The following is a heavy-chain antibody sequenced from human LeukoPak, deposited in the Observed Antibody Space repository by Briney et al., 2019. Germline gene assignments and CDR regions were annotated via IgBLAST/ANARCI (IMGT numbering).Heavy chain of an antibody. Sequence: GGSLRLSCAASGFTFSSYWMSWVRQAPGKGLEWVANIKQGGSEKYYVDSVKGRFTISRDNAKNSLYLQMNSLRAEDTAVYYCARDTYYYDSSGYPLDYWGQGTLVTVSS. CDR1: GFTFSSYW. V-gene: IGHV3-7*01. J-gene: IGHJ4*02. D-gene: IGHD3-22*01. CDR3: ARDTYYYDSSGYPLDY. CDR2: IKQGGSEK.